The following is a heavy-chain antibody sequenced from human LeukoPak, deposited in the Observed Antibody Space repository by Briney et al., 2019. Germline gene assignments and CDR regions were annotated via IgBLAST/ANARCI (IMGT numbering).Heavy chain of an antibody. CDR1: GFTFSTYS. CDR3: ASSSWVQDFFQKAYFDL. D-gene: IGHD3/OR15-3a*01. Sequence: PGGPLRLSCAASGFTFSTYSMHWVRQAPGKGLEWVSYTSSGTSTIYYADSVKGRFTISRDNAKNSLYLQMNSLRAEDTAVYYCASSSWVQDFFQKAYFDLWGRGTLVTVSS. V-gene: IGHV3-48*04. J-gene: IGHJ2*01. CDR2: TSSGTSTI.